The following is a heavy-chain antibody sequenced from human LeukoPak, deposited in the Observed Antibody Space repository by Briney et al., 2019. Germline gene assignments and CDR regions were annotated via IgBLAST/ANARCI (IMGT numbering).Heavy chain of an antibody. V-gene: IGHV4-34*01. CDR3: ARIGIESGWFYYYYYYMDV. CDR2: INHSGST. J-gene: IGHJ6*03. Sequence: SETLSLTYAVYGGSFSGYYWSWIRQPPGKGLEWIGEINHSGSTNYNPSLKSRVTISVDTSKNQFSLKLSSVTAADTAVYYCARIGIESGWFYYYYYYMDVWGKGTTVTVSS. CDR1: GGSFSGYY. D-gene: IGHD6-19*01.